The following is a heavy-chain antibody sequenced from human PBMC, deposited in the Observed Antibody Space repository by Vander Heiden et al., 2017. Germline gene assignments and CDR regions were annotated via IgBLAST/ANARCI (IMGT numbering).Heavy chain of an antibody. CDR2: ISGSGGST. Sequence: AASGVTFSSYAMSWVRQAPGKGLEWVSAISGSGGSTYYADSVKGRCTISRDNSKNTLYLQMNSLRAEDTAVYYCAKDLRRADVFWGQGTLVTVSS. V-gene: IGHV3-23*01. CDR3: AKDLRRADVF. CDR1: GVTFSSYA. D-gene: IGHD3-16*01. J-gene: IGHJ4*02.